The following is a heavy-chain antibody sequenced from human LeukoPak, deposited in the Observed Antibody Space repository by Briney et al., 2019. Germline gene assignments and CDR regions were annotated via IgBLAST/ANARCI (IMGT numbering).Heavy chain of an antibody. V-gene: IGHV1-69*02. J-gene: IGHJ5*02. CDR1: GGTFSDYS. D-gene: IGHD5-12*01. CDR2: ILPLVGRL. Sequence: SVTVSCKAPGGTFSDYSISWVRQAPGQGLEWMGRILPLVGRLHYAQKFQGRFTLTADKSTTTVYMELSSLRSEDTAVYYCVRSGYDYDWFDPWGQGTLVTVSS. CDR3: VRSGYDYDWFDP.